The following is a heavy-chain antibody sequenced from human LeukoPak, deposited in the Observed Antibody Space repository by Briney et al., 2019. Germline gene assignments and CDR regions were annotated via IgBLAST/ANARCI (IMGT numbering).Heavy chain of an antibody. CDR3: AKDSLVVPAAKVAQTSYFDY. Sequence: PGGSLRLSCAASGFTFDDYAMHWVRQAPGKGLEWVSLISGNGGSTYYADSVKGRFTISRDNSKNSLYLQMNSLRTEDTALYYCAKDSLVVPAAKVAQTSYFDYWGQGTLVTVSS. J-gene: IGHJ4*02. CDR1: GFTFDDYA. CDR2: ISGNGGST. D-gene: IGHD2-2*01. V-gene: IGHV3-43*02.